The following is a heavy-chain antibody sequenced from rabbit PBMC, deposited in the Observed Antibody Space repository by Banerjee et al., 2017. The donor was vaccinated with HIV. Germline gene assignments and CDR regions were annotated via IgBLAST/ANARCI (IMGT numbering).Heavy chain of an antibody. D-gene: IGHD1-1*01. Sequence: QSLEESGGDLVKPGASLTLTCTASGLDFSTKYYMCWVRQAPGKGLEWIGCINTDSGSAYYASWAKGRFTISKTSSTTVTLQMTSLTAADTATYFCARDLYITSTDLWGPGTLVTVS. J-gene: IGHJ4*01. V-gene: IGHV1S40*01. CDR3: ARDLYITSTDL. CDR1: GLDFSTKYY. CDR2: INTDSGSA.